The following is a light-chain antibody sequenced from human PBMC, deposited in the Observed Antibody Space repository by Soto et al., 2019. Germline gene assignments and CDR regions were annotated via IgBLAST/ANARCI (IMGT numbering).Light chain of an antibody. J-gene: IGKJ5*01. V-gene: IGKV3-20*01. CDR1: QSVSSSY. Sequence: ENVLSQCPGTLYLSPGERATLSCRASQSVSSSYLACYQQKPGQAPRLLIYGASSRATGIPDRFSGSGSGTDFTLTISRLEPEDFAVYYCQQYGSAPFGQGTRLEIK. CDR2: GAS. CDR3: QQYGSAP.